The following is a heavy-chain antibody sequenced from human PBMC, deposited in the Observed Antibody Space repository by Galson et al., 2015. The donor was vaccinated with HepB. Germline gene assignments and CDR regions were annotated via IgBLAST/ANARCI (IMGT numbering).Heavy chain of an antibody. V-gene: IGHV6-1*01. CDR1: GDSVSSNSAA. CDR3: ARDQGFRMGDWFDP. J-gene: IGHJ5*02. Sequence: CAISGDSVSSNSAAWNWIRQSPSRGLEWLGRTYYRSKWYNDYAVSVKSRITINPDTSKNQFSLQLNSVTPEDTAVYYCARDQGFRMGDWFDPWGQGTLVTVSS. D-gene: IGHD1-26*01. CDR2: TYYRSKWYN.